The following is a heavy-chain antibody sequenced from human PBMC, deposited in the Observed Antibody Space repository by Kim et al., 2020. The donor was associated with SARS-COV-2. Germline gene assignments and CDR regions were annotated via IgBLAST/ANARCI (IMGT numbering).Heavy chain of an antibody. CDR3: ARDLGIAAAGT. D-gene: IGHD6-13*01. CDR2: T. Sequence: TNYAQKLQGRVTMTTDTSTSTAYMELRSLRSDDTAVYYCARDLGIAAAGTWGQGTLVTVSS. V-gene: IGHV1-18*01. J-gene: IGHJ4*02.